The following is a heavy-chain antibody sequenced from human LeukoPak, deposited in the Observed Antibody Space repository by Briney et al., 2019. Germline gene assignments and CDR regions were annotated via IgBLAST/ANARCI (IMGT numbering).Heavy chain of an antibody. D-gene: IGHD3-3*01. Sequence: ASVKVSCKASGYTFTSYAMNWVRQAPGQGLEWMGWINTNTGNPTYAQGFTGRFVFSLDTSVSTAYLQISSLKAEDTAVYYCAREAPATYYDFWSGYYTGDEEGSAFDYWGQGTLVTVSS. J-gene: IGHJ4*02. CDR1: GYTFTSYA. CDR3: AREAPATYYDFWSGYYTGDEEGSAFDY. V-gene: IGHV7-4-1*02. CDR2: INTNTGNP.